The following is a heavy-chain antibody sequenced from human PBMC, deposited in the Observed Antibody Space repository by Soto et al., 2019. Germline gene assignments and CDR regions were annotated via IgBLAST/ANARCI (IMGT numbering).Heavy chain of an antibody. D-gene: IGHD5-18*01. J-gene: IGHJ4*02. Sequence: GGSLRLSCAASGFTFSHYAMSWVRQAPGKGLEWVSTIIAGGGDTYYADSVKGRFTISRDNAKNSLYLQMNSLRAEDTAVYYCARGYDIGMATAYFDYWGQGTLVTVSS. CDR3: ARGYDIGMATAYFDY. CDR1: GFTFSHYA. CDR2: IIAGGGDT. V-gene: IGHV3-21*01.